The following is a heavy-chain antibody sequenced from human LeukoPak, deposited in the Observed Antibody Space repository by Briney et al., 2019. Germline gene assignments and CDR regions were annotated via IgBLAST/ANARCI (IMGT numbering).Heavy chain of an antibody. V-gene: IGHV4-39*01. J-gene: IGHJ6*03. CDR3: ARHVSGSPLYFSYYYMDV. Sequence: PSETLSLTCTVSGGSISSSSYYWGWIRQPPGKGLEWIGSIYYSGSTYYNPSLKSRVTISVDTAKNQFCLKLSSVTAAETVGYYCARHVSGSPLYFSYYYMDVWGKGTTVTIPS. D-gene: IGHD3-3*01. CDR2: IYYSGST. CDR1: GGSISSSSYY.